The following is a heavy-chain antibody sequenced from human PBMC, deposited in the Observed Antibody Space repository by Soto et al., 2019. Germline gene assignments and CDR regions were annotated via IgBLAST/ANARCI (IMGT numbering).Heavy chain of an antibody. D-gene: IGHD2-15*01. J-gene: IGHJ4*02. V-gene: IGHV3-7*01. CDR1: GLTFGTFW. CDR2: IKQDGSET. Sequence: GGPLKLPFAPSGLTFGTFWMTWVRKAQEKGLEWVANIKQDGSETYYVASVKGRFTISRDNPKNSLYLQMNSLRAEDTAVYYCARDPCSGGTCYLDTGDYWGQGTLVTVSS. CDR3: ARDPCSGGTCYLDTGDY.